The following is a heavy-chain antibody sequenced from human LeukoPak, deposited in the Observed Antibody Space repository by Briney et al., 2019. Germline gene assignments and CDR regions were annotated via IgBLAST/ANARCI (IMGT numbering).Heavy chain of an antibody. D-gene: IGHD3-3*01. V-gene: IGHV4-38-2*02. Sequence: SETLSLTCSVSGYSISSGYYWGWIRQPPGKGLEWIGSIYQSGSTSYNSSLKSRVTISVDTSKNQFSLKLSSVTAADTAVYSCARDFWGIFGVVRNEWFDPWGQGTLVTVSS. CDR2: IYQSGST. CDR3: ARDFWGIFGVVRNEWFDP. J-gene: IGHJ5*02. CDR1: GYSISSGYY.